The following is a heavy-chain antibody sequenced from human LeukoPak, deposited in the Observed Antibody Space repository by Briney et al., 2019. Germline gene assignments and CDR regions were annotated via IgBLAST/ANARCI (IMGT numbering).Heavy chain of an antibody. CDR1: EFSVGSNY. V-gene: IGHV3-66*01. J-gene: IGHJ4*02. CDR2: IYSGGST. Sequence: PGGSLRLSCAASEFSVGSNYMTWVRQAPGKGLEWVSLIYSGGSTYYADSVKGRFTISRDNSKNTLYLQMNSLRAEDTAVYYCARGGTRYDRRFVFDYWGQGVLVTVSS. CDR3: ARGGTRYDRRFVFDY. D-gene: IGHD3-10*01.